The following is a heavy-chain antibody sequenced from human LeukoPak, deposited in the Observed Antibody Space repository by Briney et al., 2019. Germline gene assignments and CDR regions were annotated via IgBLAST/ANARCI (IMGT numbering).Heavy chain of an antibody. Sequence: GGSLRLSCAASGFSFSSYWMHWVRQVPGKGLVWVSRINSGGSNTNYADSVKGRFTISRDNAKNTLYLQMNSLRAEDTAVYYCVRWGLGKGEAFDIWGQGTMVTVSS. J-gene: IGHJ3*02. CDR1: GFSFSSYW. V-gene: IGHV3-74*01. D-gene: IGHD3-10*01. CDR2: INSGGSNT. CDR3: VRWGLGKGEAFDI.